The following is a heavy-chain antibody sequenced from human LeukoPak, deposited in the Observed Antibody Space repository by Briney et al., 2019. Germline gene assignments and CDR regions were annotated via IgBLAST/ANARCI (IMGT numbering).Heavy chain of an antibody. CDR2: IGTASDT. V-gene: IGHV3-13*01. J-gene: IGHJ6*03. CDR1: GFTLSSLD. Sequence: GGSLRLSCAASGFTLSSLDTHWVRQPTGRGLEWVSTIGTASDTYYPGSVEGRFTLSRDNAKTSLYLQMNSLTAGDTAVYYCARGPPRGKYYYMDVWGKGTTVTVSS. D-gene: IGHD1-1*01. CDR3: ARGPPRGKYYYMDV.